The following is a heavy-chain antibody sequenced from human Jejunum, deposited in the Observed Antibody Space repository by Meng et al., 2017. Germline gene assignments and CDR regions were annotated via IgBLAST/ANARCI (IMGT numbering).Heavy chain of an antibody. D-gene: IGHD3-16*01. CDR2: VSHSGWT. CDR3: VRGNNYVWGMIP. CDR1: GGALSGYF. Sequence: QVHLQQWGPGLLQPSETCSLTGAVDGGALSGYFWSWIRQPPGKGLEWIGEVSHSGWTKYNPSLKSRVTISLETSKNQFSLKMSSVTAADTAVYSCVRGNNYVWGMIPWGQGTLVTVSS. V-gene: IGHV4-34*01. J-gene: IGHJ5*02.